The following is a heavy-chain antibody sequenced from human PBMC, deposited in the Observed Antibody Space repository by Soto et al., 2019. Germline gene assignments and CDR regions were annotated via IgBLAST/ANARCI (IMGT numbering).Heavy chain of an antibody. CDR1: GYSFTSYW. J-gene: IGHJ3*02. Sequence: GESLKISCKGSGYSFTSYWTSWVRQMPGKGLEWMGIIYPGDSDTRYSPSFQGQVTISADKSISTAYLQWSSLKASDTAMYYCARNRGLDGYAPLDTFDIWGQGTMVTVSS. V-gene: IGHV5-51*01. CDR3: ARNRGLDGYAPLDTFDI. D-gene: IGHD2-2*01. CDR2: IYPGDSDT.